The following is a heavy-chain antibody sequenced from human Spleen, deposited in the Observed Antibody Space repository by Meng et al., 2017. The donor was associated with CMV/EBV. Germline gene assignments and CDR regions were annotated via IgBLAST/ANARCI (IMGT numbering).Heavy chain of an antibody. CDR2: IYYSGST. J-gene: IGHJ3*02. CDR1: GGSFSGYY. D-gene: IGHD2-15*01. Sequence: SETLSLTCAVYGGSFSGYYWSWIRQPPGKGLEWIGYIYYSGSTYYNPSLKSRVTISVDTSKNHFSLKVSSVTAADTAVYYCARGRAADAFDIWGQGTMVTVSS. CDR3: ARGRAADAFDI. V-gene: IGHV4-34*09.